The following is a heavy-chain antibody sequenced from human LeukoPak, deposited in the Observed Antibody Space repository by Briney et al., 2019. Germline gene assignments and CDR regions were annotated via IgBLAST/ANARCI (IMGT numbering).Heavy chain of an antibody. CDR2: IYTSGST. D-gene: IGHD6-19*01. CDR3: ARAGSQQWLNLYYYYYMDV. V-gene: IGHV4-61*02. CDR1: GGSISSGSYY. J-gene: IGHJ6*03. Sequence: SETLSLTCTVSGGSISSGSYYWSWIRQPAGKGLEWIGRIYTSGSTNYNPSLKSRVTMSVDTSKNQFSLKLSSVTAADTAVYYCARAGSQQWLNLYYYYYMDVWGKGTTVTISS.